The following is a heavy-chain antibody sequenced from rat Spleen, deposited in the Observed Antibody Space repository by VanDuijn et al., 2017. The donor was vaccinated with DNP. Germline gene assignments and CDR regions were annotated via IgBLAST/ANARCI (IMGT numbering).Heavy chain of an antibody. J-gene: IGHJ2*01. CDR3: ARERAGVDF. CDR2: INEDSSTI. Sequence: EVQLVESGGGFVQPGRSLKLSCTASGFNFNDYWMGWVRQAPGKGLEWIGEINEDSSTIKYIPSLKDKFTISRDNAQNTLYLQMSKLGSEDTATYYCARERAGVDFWGQGVKVTVSS. CDR1: GFNFNDYW. V-gene: IGHV4-2*01. D-gene: IGHD1-2*01.